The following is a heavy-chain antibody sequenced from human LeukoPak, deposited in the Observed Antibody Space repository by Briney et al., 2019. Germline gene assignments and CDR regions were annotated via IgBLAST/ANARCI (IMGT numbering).Heavy chain of an antibody. J-gene: IGHJ4*02. Sequence: ASVKVSCKASGGTFSSYTISWVRQAPGQGLEWMGRINPNSGGTNYAQKFQGRVTMTRDTSISTAYMELSRLRCDDTAVYYCASLAGNWNPIDYWGQGTLVTVSS. CDR2: INPNSGGT. CDR3: ASLAGNWNPIDY. D-gene: IGHD1-20*01. CDR1: GGTFSSYT. V-gene: IGHV1-2*06.